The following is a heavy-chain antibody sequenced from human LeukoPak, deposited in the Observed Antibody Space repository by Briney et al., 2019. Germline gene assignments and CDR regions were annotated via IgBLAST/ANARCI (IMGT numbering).Heavy chain of an antibody. D-gene: IGHD6-13*01. Sequence: GGSLRLSCVASGFIFSSYSVNWVRQAPGKGLEWVSSISSSSSYKYYADSVKGRFTISRDNAKNSLYLQMNSLRAEDTALYYCARDAVLRNIAAAGYFDYWGQGTLVTVSS. CDR3: ARDAVLRNIAAAGYFDY. V-gene: IGHV3-21*04. CDR1: GFIFSSYS. CDR2: ISSSSSYK. J-gene: IGHJ4*02.